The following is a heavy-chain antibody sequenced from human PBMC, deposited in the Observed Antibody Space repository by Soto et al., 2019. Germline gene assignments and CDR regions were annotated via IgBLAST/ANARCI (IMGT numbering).Heavy chain of an antibody. J-gene: IGHJ3*02. V-gene: IGHV3-9*01. CDR2: ISWNSGSI. CDR1: GFTFDDYA. Sequence: GGSLRLSCAASGFTFDDYAMHWVRQAPGKGLEWVSGISWNSGSIGYADSVKGRFTISRDNAKNSLYLQMNSLRAEDTALYYCAKDYYDSSGYDYDAFDIWGQGTMVTVSS. CDR3: AKDYYDSSGYDYDAFDI. D-gene: IGHD3-22*01.